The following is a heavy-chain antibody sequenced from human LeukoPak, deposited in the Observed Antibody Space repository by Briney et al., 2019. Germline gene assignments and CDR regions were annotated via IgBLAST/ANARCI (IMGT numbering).Heavy chain of an antibody. D-gene: IGHD6-13*01. CDR1: GFTFSSYA. CDR2: ISYDGSNK. J-gene: IGHJ6*02. V-gene: IGHV3-30*04. CDR3: ARTDSSSWYNYYYSYGMDV. Sequence: PGRSLRLSCAASGFTFSSYAMHWVRQAPGKGLEWVAVISYDGSNKYYADSVKGRFTISRDNSKNTLYLQMNSLRAEDTAVYYCARTDSSSWYNYYYSYGMDVWGQGTTVTVSS.